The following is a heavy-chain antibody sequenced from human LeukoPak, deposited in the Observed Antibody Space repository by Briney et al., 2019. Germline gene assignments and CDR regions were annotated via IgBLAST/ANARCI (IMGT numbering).Heavy chain of an antibody. CDR3: ARGSYYDLVYWFDP. Sequence: ASVKVSCKASGYTFTSYDINWVRQATGQGLEWMGWMNPNSGNTGYAQKFQGRVTITRNTSISTAYMELSSLRSEDTAVYYCARGSYYDLVYWFDPWGQGTLVTVSS. V-gene: IGHV1-8*01. J-gene: IGHJ5*02. D-gene: IGHD3-3*01. CDR2: MNPNSGNT. CDR1: GYTFTSYD.